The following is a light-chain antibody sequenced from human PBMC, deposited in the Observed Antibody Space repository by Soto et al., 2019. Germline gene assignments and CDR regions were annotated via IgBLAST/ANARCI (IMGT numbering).Light chain of an antibody. Sequence: QSVLTQPPSASGSPGQSVTISCTGTSSDVGGYNFVSWYQQHPGKAPKLMIYEVSKRPSGVPDRFSGSKSGNAASLTVPGLQAEDEADYYCSSYAGSKNFVFGGGTKVTVL. V-gene: IGLV2-8*01. CDR1: SSDVGGYNF. CDR2: EVS. CDR3: SSYAGSKNFV. J-gene: IGLJ2*01.